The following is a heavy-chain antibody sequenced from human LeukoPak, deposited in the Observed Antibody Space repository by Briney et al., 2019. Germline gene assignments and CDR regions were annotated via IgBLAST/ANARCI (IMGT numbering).Heavy chain of an antibody. J-gene: IGHJ4*02. Sequence: GGSLRLSCAASGFTFSSYAMSWVRQAPGKGLEWVSAISGSGGSTYYADSVKGRFTISRDTSRNSLSLHMNSLRAEDTVVYFCARRGGRNGWGDFDYWGQGTLVTVSS. D-gene: IGHD3-10*01. CDR3: ARRGGRNGWGDFDY. CDR1: GFTFSSYA. CDR2: ISGSGGST. V-gene: IGHV3-23*01.